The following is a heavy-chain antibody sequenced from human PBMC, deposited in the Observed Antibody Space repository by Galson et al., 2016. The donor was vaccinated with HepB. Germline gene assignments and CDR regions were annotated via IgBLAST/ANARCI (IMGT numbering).Heavy chain of an antibody. CDR3: AREGAGSSGWYMIGDN. V-gene: IGHV1-18*01. CDR1: GYSFTSHP. Sequence: SVKVSCKASGYSFTSHPLSWVRQAPGQGLEWMGWISTYNGDTHYAQKLQGRVTMTTDTSTSTAYMELRSLRSDDTAVYYCAREGAGSSGWYMIGDNWGQGTLVTVSS. J-gene: IGHJ4*02. CDR2: ISTYNGDT. D-gene: IGHD6-19*01.